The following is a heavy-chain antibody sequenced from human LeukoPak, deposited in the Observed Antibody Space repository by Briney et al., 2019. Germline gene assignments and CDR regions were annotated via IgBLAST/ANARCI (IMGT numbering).Heavy chain of an antibody. J-gene: IGHJ4*02. CDR3: ATDRGAY. V-gene: IGHV3-7*01. D-gene: IGHD3-10*01. CDR1: GFTFSTSW. Sequence: GGSLRLSCAASGFTFSTSWMNWVRRAPGKGLEWVALIKQHGSEIYHADSVKGRFTISRDDAANSLNLQMYSLRVEDTAVYYCATDRGAYWGQGTLVTVSS. CDR2: IKQHGSEI.